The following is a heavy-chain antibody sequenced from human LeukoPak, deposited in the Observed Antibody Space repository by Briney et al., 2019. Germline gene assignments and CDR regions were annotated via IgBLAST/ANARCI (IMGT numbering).Heavy chain of an antibody. J-gene: IGHJ4*02. CDR3: ARDLRRGGPPDY. Sequence: GASVKVSCKASGYTFITSGISWVRQAPGQGLEWMGWIRASNGNTNYAQRLQGRVTMTTDTSTSTAYMELRSLRFDDTAVYYCARDLRRGGPPDYWGQGTLVTVSS. V-gene: IGHV1-18*01. CDR1: GYTFITSG. D-gene: IGHD3-10*01. CDR2: IRASNGNT.